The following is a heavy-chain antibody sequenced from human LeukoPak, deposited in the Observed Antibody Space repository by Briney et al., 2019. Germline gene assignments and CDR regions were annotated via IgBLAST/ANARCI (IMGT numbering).Heavy chain of an antibody. V-gene: IGHV4-30-4*01. CDR3: ARMGYDILTGYLGLPY. CDR1: GGSISSGDYY. D-gene: IGHD3-9*01. J-gene: IGHJ4*02. Sequence: SETLSLTCTVSGGSISSGDYYWSWIRQPPGKGLEWIGYIYYSGSTYYNPSLKSRVTISVDTSKNQFSLKLSSVTAADTAVYYCARMGYDILTGYLGLPYWGQGTLVTVSS. CDR2: IYYSGST.